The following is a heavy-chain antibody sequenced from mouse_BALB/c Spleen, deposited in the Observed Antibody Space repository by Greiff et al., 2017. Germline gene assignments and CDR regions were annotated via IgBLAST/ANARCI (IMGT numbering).Heavy chain of an antibody. D-gene: IGHD2-4*01. Sequence: VQRVESGAELAKPGASVKMSCKASGYTFTSYWMHWVKQRPGQGLEWIGYINPSTGYTEYNQKFKDKATLTADKSSSTAYMQLSSLTSEDSAVYYCARRGYDYDWFAYWGQGTLVTVSA. CDR1: GYTFTSYW. CDR2: INPSTGYT. V-gene: IGHV1-7*01. J-gene: IGHJ3*01. CDR3: ARRGYDYDWFAY.